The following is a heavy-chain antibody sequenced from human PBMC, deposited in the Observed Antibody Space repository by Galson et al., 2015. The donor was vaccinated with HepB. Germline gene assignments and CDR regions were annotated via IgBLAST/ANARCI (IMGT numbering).Heavy chain of an antibody. V-gene: IGHV3-30-3*01. CDR2: ISYDGSNK. CDR3: AREGDYGPGGGWFDP. D-gene: IGHD4-17*01. Sequence: SLRLSCAASGFTFSSYAMHWVRQAPGKGLEWVAVISYDGSNKYYADSVKGRFTISRDNSKNTLYLQMNSLRAEDTAVYYCAREGDYGPGGGWFDPWGQGTLVTVSS. CDR1: GFTFSSYA. J-gene: IGHJ5*02.